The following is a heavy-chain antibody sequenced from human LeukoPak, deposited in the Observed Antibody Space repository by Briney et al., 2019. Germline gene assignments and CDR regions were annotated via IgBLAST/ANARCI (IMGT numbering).Heavy chain of an antibody. J-gene: IGHJ4*02. CDR2: INPNSGGT. V-gene: IGHV1-2*02. CDR1: GYTFTGYY. CDR3: AGRPDTPMVPIFDY. D-gene: IGHD5-18*01. Sequence: ASVKVSCKASGYTFTGYYMHWVRQVPGQGLEWMGWINPNSGGTTSAQKFQGRVTMTRDTSISTAYMELSRLRSDDTAVYFCAGRPDTPMVPIFDYWGQGTLVTISS.